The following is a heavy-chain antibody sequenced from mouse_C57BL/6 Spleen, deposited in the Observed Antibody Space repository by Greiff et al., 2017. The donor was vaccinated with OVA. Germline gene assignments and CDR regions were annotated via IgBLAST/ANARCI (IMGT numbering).Heavy chain of an antibody. D-gene: IGHD6-1*01. CDR3: ARSLSLYYFDY. CDR1: GYAFSSYW. J-gene: IGHJ2*01. Sequence: QVHVKQSGAELVKPGASVKISCKASGYAFSSYWMNWVKQRPGKGLEWIGQIYPGDGDTNYNGKFKGKATLTADKSYSTAYMQLSSLTSEYSAVYFCARSLSLYYFDYWGQGTTLTVSS. V-gene: IGHV1-80*01. CDR2: IYPGDGDT.